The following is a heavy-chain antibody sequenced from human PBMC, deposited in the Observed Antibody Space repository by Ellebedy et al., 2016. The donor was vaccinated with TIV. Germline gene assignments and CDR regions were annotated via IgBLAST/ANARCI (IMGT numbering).Heavy chain of an antibody. D-gene: IGHD3-10*01. CDR2: ISSSTTYT. CDR1: GFTFSDYY. CDR3: ARDYYGSGSYSSD. Sequence: PGGSLRLSCAASGFTFSDYYMSWIRQAPGKGPEWISYISSSTTYTNYADSVKGRFTISRDNAKNSLYLRMNSLRAEDTAVYYCARDYYGSGSYSSDWGQGTLVTVSS. J-gene: IGHJ4*02. V-gene: IGHV3-11*06.